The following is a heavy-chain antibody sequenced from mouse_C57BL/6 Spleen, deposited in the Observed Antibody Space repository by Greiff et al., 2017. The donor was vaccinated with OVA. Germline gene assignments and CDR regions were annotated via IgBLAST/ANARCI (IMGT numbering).Heavy chain of an antibody. Sequence: QVQLQQPGAELVKPGASVKVSCKASGYTFTSYWMHWVKQRPGQGLEWIGRIHPSDSDTNYNQKFKGKATLTVDKSSSPAYMQLSSLTSEDSAVYYCAIWYYYGSSPYYYAMDYWGQGTSVTVSS. CDR2: IHPSDSDT. J-gene: IGHJ4*01. CDR1: GYTFTSYW. V-gene: IGHV1-74*01. D-gene: IGHD1-1*01. CDR3: AIWYYYGSSPYYYAMDY.